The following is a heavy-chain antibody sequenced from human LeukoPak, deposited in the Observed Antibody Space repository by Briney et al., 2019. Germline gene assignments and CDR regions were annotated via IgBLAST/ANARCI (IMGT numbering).Heavy chain of an antibody. CDR3: TRDGGSFCDFDY. V-gene: IGHV3-64*02. D-gene: IGHD1-26*01. J-gene: IGHJ4*02. Sequence: RGSLRLSCVASGFSFRNYAIHWVRQAPGKGLEYVSVINTDGRITYYADSVKGRFTISRDNSKNTVYLQMGSLRGEDMAVYYCTRDGGSFCDFDYWGQGALVTVSS. CDR1: GFSFRNYA. CDR2: INTDGRIT.